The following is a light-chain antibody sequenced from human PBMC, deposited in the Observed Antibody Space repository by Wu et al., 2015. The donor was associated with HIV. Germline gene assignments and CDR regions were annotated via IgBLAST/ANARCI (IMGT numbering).Light chain of an antibody. J-gene: IGKJ2*03. CDR1: QSISTW. Sequence: DIQMTQSPSTLSASVGDRITITCRASQSISTWLAWYQQKPGKAPKLLIYRASDLKSGVPSRFSGSGSGTEFTLTISSLQPDDFATYYCQQYNSYSPSFGQGTKLEIK. V-gene: IGKV1-5*03. CDR3: QQYNSYSPS. CDR2: RAS.